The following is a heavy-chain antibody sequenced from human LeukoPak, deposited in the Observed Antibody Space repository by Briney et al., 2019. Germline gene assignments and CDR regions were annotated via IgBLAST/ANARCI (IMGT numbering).Heavy chain of an antibody. J-gene: IGHJ5*02. D-gene: IGHD3-3*01. CDR1: GGSFSGYY. Sequence: SETLSLTCAVYGGSFSGYYWSWIRQPPGKGLEWIGEINHSGSTNYNPSLKSRVTISVDTSKNQFSLKLSSVTAADTAVYYCARGAPAVLRFLEWFNWSDPWGQGTLVTVSS. CDR2: INHSGST. CDR3: ARGAPAVLRFLEWFNWSDP. V-gene: IGHV4-34*01.